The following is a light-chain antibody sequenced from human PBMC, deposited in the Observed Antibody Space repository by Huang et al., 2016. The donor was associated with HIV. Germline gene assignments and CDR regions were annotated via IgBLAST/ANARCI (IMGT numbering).Light chain of an antibody. CDR2: GAS. J-gene: IGKJ2*01. V-gene: IGKV3-15*01. CDR1: QSVSSN. Sequence: EIVMTQSPATLSVSPGERATLSCRASQSVSSNLAWYQQKPGQAPRLLIYGASTRATGIPARFSGSGSGTECTLTISSLQSEDFAVYYCQQYNNWAPYTFGQGTKLEIK. CDR3: QQYNNWAPYT.